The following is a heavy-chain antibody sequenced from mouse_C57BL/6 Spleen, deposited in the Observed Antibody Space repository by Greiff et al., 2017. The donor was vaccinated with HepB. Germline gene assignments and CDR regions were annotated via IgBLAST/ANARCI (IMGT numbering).Heavy chain of an antibody. D-gene: IGHD2-1*01. J-gene: IGHJ2*01. Sequence: QVQLQQSGAELVMPGASVKLSCKASGYTFTSYWMHWVKQRPGQGLEWIGEIDPSDSYTNYNQKFKGKSTLTVDKSSSTAYMQLSSLTTEDSAVYYCAKGVYGNYRGYFDYWGQGTTLTVSS. CDR3: AKGVYGNYRGYFDY. V-gene: IGHV1-69*01. CDR2: IDPSDSYT. CDR1: GYTFTSYW.